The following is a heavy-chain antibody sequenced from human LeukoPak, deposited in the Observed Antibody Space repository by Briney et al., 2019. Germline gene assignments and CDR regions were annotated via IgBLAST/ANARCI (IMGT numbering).Heavy chain of an antibody. CDR2: IYYSGST. D-gene: IGHD3-3*01. CDR3: ARRELDDFWSVYWSPFDY. V-gene: IGHV4-39*01. CDR1: GGSISSSSYY. Sequence: PSETLSLTCTVSGGSISSSSYYWGWIRQPPGKGLEWIGSIYYSGSTYYNPSLKSRVTISVDTSKNQFSLKLSSVTAADTAVYYCARRELDDFWSVYWSPFDYWGQGPLATASS. J-gene: IGHJ4*02.